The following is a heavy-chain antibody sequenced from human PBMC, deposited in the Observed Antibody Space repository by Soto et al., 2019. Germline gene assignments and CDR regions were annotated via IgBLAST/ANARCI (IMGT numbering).Heavy chain of an antibody. CDR2: INHSGST. D-gene: IGHD7-27*01. J-gene: IGHJ4*02. CDR3: ARGWGRIFDD. CDR1: GGSFSGYY. Sequence: QVQLQQWGAGLLKPSETLSLTCAVYGGSFSGYYWNWIRQPPGKGLEWIGEINHSGSTNYNPSLKSRVTISVDTSKYQFSLKLSSVTAADTAVYYCARGWGRIFDDWGQGTLVTVSS. V-gene: IGHV4-34*01.